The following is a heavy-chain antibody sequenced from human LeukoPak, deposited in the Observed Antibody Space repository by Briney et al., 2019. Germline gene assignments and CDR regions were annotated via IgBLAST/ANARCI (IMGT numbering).Heavy chain of an antibody. Sequence: ASVKVSCKASGYTXTGYYMHGVRQAPGQGLEWMGWINPNSGDTIHSQKFQGRITMTRDTPISTAYMELSRLRSDDTAVYYCARAHGSGSYWFDPWGQGTLVTVSS. D-gene: IGHD3-10*01. CDR1: GYTXTGYY. CDR2: INPNSGDT. V-gene: IGHV1-2*02. CDR3: ARAHGSGSYWFDP. J-gene: IGHJ5*02.